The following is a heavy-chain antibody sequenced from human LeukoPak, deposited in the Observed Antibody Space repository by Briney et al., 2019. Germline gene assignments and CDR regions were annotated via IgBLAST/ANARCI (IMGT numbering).Heavy chain of an antibody. CDR1: GYTFTSYD. CDR2: MNPNSGNT. CDR3: ARGRIPLTGLGYYMDV. Sequence: ASVKVSCKASGYTFTSYDINWVRQATGQGLEWMGWMNPNSGNTGYAQKFQGRVTITRNTSISTAYMELSSLRSEDTAVYYCARGRIPLTGLGYYMDVWGKGTTVTVPS. D-gene: IGHD3-9*01. J-gene: IGHJ6*03. V-gene: IGHV1-8*03.